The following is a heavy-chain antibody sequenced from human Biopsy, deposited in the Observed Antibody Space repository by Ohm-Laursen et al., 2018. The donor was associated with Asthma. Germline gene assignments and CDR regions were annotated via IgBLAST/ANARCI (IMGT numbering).Heavy chain of an antibody. J-gene: IGHJ4*02. D-gene: IGHD6-19*01. V-gene: IGHV3-30*03. CDR1: GFSFNSYG. CDR3: ARSKVAGRSYYFDY. CDR2: MSFDGRQT. Sequence: SLRLPCSASGFSFNSYGMHWVRQAPGKGLEWVAVMSFDGRQTYYADSVKGRFTISRDNSKNTLYPQMNSLTTADTAVYYCARSKVAGRSYYFDYWGQGTLVTVSS.